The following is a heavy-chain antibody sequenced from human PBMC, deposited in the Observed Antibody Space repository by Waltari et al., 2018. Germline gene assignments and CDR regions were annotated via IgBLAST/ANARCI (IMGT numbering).Heavy chain of an antibody. Sequence: QVQLVQSGAEVKKPGASVKVSCKVSGYTLTELSMHWVRQAPGKGLEWMGGFDPEYGDTIYAQKSQGRVTMTEDTSTDTAYMELSSLRSEDTAVYYCATDMVLTGAFDYWGQGTLVTVSS. CDR3: ATDMVLTGAFDY. CDR1: GYTLTELS. CDR2: FDPEYGDT. D-gene: IGHD7-27*01. J-gene: IGHJ4*02. V-gene: IGHV1-24*01.